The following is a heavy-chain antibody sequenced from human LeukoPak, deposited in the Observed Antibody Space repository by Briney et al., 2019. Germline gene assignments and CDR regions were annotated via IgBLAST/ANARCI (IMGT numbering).Heavy chain of an antibody. D-gene: IGHD3-22*01. V-gene: IGHV4-59*12. Sequence: ASETLSLTCTVSGGSISSYYWSWIRQPPGKGLEWIGYIYYSGSTNYNPSLKSRVTISVDTSKNQFSLKLSSVTAADTAVYYCARDKKWLFDYWGQGTLVTVSS. CDR2: IYYSGST. J-gene: IGHJ4*02. CDR1: GGSISSYY. CDR3: ARDKKWLFDY.